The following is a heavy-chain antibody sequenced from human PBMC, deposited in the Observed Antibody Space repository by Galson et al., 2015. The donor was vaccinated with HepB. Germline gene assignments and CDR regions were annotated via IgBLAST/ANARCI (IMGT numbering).Heavy chain of an antibody. J-gene: IGHJ4*02. V-gene: IGHV1-18*04. Sequence: SCKASGYTFTSYGISWLRQAPGQGLEWMGWVSAYNGNTNYAQKLQGRVTMTTDTSTSTAYMELRSLRSDDTAVYYCAREAEYCSGGSCYGPYFDYWGQGTLVTVSS. CDR2: VSAYNGNT. CDR1: GYTFTSYG. D-gene: IGHD2-15*01. CDR3: AREAEYCSGGSCYGPYFDY.